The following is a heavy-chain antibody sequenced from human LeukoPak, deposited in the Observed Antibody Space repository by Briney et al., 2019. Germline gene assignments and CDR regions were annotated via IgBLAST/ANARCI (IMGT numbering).Heavy chain of an antibody. Sequence: GGSLRLSCAASGFTFSSYWMTWVRQAPGKGLEWVANIKQDGSETYYVDSVKGRFTVSRDNAKNSLYLQMNSLRADDTAVYYCARDPSTSCLDYWGQGTLVTVSS. CDR3: ARDPSTSCLDY. J-gene: IGHJ4*02. V-gene: IGHV3-7*01. D-gene: IGHD2-2*01. CDR1: GFTFSSYW. CDR2: IKQDGSET.